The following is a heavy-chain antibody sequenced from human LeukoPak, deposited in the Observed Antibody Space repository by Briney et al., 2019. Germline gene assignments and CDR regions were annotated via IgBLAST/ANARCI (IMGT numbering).Heavy chain of an antibody. V-gene: IGHV1-46*01. CDR3: ARDRRDEYYFDY. J-gene: IGHJ4*02. CDR2: INPSGGST. D-gene: IGHD5-24*01. CDR1: GYTFTSYY. Sequence: ASVKVSCKASGYTFTSYYMHWVRQAPGQGLEWMGIINPSGGSTSYAQKFQGRVTMTRDMSTRTVYTELSSLRSEDTAVYYCARDRRDEYYFDYWGQGTLVTVSS.